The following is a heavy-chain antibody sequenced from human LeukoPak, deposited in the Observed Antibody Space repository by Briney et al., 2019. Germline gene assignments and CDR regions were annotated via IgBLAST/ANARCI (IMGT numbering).Heavy chain of an antibody. D-gene: IGHD3-22*01. CDR2: IKQDGSEK. J-gene: IGHJ6*03. Sequence: GGSLRLSCAASGFTFSSYWTSWVRQAPGKGLEWVANIKQDGSEKYYVDSVKGRFTISRDNAKNSLYLQMNSLRAEDTAVYYCARDYDYDKYYYYYMDVWGKGTTVTVSS. V-gene: IGHV3-7*01. CDR1: GFTFSSYW. CDR3: ARDYDYDKYYYYYMDV.